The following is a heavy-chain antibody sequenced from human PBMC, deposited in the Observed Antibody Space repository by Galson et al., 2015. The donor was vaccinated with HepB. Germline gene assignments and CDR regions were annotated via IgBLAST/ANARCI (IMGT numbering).Heavy chain of an antibody. CDR3: SRLGDFSGYSSR. CDR1: GFTFSGSA. Sequence: SLRLSCAASGFTFSGSAIHWVRQAPGKGPEWVGHIRSKADNYATAYVESLKGRFTISRDDSKNTAYLHMNSLKTEDTAVYYCSRLGDFSGYSSRWGQGTLVTVSS. CDR2: IRSKADNYAT. J-gene: IGHJ4*01. D-gene: IGHD6-19*01. V-gene: IGHV3-73*01.